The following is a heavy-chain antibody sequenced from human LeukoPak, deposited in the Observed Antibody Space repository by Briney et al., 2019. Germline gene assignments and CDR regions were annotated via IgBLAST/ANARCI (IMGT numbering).Heavy chain of an antibody. CDR3: AIRPNAGFYGIAY. D-gene: IGHD2/OR15-2a*01. J-gene: IGHJ4*02. Sequence: GGSLRLSCVASGFTFSDYSMNWVRQAPGKGLEWVSYITSSSTTIYYADSVKGRFTISRDNAKNSLYLQMNSLRDEDTAVYYCAIRPNAGFYGIAYWGQGTLVTVSS. V-gene: IGHV3-48*02. CDR2: ITSSSTTI. CDR1: GFTFSDYS.